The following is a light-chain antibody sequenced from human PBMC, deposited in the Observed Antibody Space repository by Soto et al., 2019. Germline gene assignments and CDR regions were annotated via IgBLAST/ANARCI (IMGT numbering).Light chain of an antibody. CDR3: QQSYSTTWT. V-gene: IGKV1-39*01. Sequence: DIQLTQSPSTVSAYVGDSVTITCRASQSITTWLAWYQQRPGKAPKLLIYAASSLQSGAPSRFSGSGSETDFTLTISSLQPEDFATYSCQQSYSTTWTFGQGTKVDIK. CDR2: AAS. J-gene: IGKJ1*01. CDR1: QSITTW.